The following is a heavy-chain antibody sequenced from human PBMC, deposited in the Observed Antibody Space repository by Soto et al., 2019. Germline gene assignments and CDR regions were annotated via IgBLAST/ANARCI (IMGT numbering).Heavy chain of an antibody. CDR3: AARGLKRYFDY. V-gene: IGHV4-4*02. J-gene: IGHJ4*02. CDR1: GGSISTSNW. D-gene: IGHD2-21*01. CDR2: IHHSGST. Sequence: SETLSLTCVVSGGSISTSNWWTWVRQPPGKGLEWIAEIHHSGSTNYSPSLKSRVVISIDKSKNQFSLKLSSVTAADTAVYYCAARGLKRYFDYWGQGTLVTVSS.